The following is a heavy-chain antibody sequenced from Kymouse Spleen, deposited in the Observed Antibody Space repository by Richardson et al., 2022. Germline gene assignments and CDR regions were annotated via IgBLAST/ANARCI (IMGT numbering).Heavy chain of an antibody. CDR1: GFTFSSYG. Sequence: QVQLVESGGGVVQPGRSLRLSCAASGFTFSSYGMHWVRQAPGKGLEWVAVISYDGSNKYYADSVKGRFTISRDNSKNTLYLQMNSLRAEDTAVYYCAKDGRYFDWSDAFDIWGQGTMVTVSS. CDR2: ISYDGSNK. CDR3: AKDGRYFDWSDAFDI. V-gene: IGHV3-30*18. D-gene: IGHD3-9*01. J-gene: IGHJ3*02.